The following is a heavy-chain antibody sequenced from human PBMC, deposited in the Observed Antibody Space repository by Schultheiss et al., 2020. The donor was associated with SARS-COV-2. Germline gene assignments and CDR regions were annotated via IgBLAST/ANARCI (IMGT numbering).Heavy chain of an antibody. V-gene: IGHV3-23*01. J-gene: IGHJ6*02. D-gene: IGHD4-11*01. CDR1: GFTFSIYA. CDR3: AREAPDYTVYYYYYGMDV. CDR2: ISGRGGVAT. Sequence: GESLKISCAASGFTFSIYAMTWVRQAPGKGLEWVSAISGRGGVATYYADSVKGRFTISRDNSKNTLYLQMNSLRAEDTAVYYCAREAPDYTVYYYYYGMDVWGQGTTVTVSS.